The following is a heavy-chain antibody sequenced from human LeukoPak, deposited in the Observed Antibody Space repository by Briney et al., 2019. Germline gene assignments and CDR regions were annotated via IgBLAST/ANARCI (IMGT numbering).Heavy chain of an antibody. D-gene: IGHD6-13*01. Sequence: PGGSLRLSCAASGFTFSSYGMHWVRQAPGKGLEWVATVSGSGDRMYHADSVKGRFTISRDNSKNTIYLQMNSLRAEDTALYYCAKAAAAPGFDFWGQGTLVTVFS. CDR3: AKAAAAPGFDF. CDR1: GFTFSSYG. CDR2: VSGSGDRM. J-gene: IGHJ4*02. V-gene: IGHV3-23*01.